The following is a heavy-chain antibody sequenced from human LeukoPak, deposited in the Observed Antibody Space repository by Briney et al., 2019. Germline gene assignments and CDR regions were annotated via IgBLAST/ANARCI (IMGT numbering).Heavy chain of an antibody. CDR1: GGSISSYY. CDR2: IYYSGST. CDR3: ARTYYDFWSGQGYFDY. V-gene: IGHV4-59*08. Sequence: TSETLSLTCTVSGGSISSYYWSWIRQPPGKGLEWIGYIYYSGSTNYNPSLKSRVTISVDTSKNQFSLKLSSVTAADTAVYYCARTYYDFWSGQGYFDYWGQGTLVTVSS. D-gene: IGHD3-3*01. J-gene: IGHJ4*02.